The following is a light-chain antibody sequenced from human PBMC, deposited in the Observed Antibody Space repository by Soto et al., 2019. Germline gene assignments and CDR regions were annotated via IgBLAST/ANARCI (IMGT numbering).Light chain of an antibody. J-gene: IGKJ4*01. CDR1: QSVSSSY. Sequence: EIVLTQSPATLSLSPGERATLSCRASQSVSSSYLAWYQQKPGQAPRLLIYGASSRATGIPDRFSGSASGAAFTITISRLEPDDFAAYYCQQYVSSPPTVGGGTKVEIK. V-gene: IGKV3-20*01. CDR2: GAS. CDR3: QQYVSSPPT.